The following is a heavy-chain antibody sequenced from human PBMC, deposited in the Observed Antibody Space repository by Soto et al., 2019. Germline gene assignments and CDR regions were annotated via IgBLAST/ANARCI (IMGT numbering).Heavy chain of an antibody. D-gene: IGHD6-13*01. J-gene: IGHJ4*02. V-gene: IGHV2-5*01. CDR2: IYWNDDK. Sequence: XGPTLVNPTPTLTLTCTLSCVSLSTSGVGVCCIRQPLGNAVEWLALIYWNDDKRYSPSLKSRLTITKDTSKNQVVLTMNNMDPVDTATYYCAHRLNQSIEAADTRWFFDYWAQGTLVTVSP. CDR3: AHRLNQSIEAADTRWFFDY. CDR1: CVSLSTSGVG.